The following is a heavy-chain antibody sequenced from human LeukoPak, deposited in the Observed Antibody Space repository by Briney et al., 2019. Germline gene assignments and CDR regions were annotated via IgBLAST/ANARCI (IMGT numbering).Heavy chain of an antibody. CDR3: AKGDSYYDFCLLN. CDR1: GFAVSSNH. CDR2: IFNGGST. V-gene: IGHV3-53*01. Sequence: GGSLRLSCAASGFAVSSNHMNWVRQAPGKGLEWVSVIFNGGSTYYADSVKGRFTISRDNSKNTLYLQMSSLRAEDTAVYYCAKGDSYYDFCLLNWGQGTLVTVSS. J-gene: IGHJ4*02. D-gene: IGHD3-3*01.